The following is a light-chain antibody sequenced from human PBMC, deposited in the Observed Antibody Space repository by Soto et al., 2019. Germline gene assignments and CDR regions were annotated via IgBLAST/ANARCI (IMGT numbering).Light chain of an antibody. J-gene: IGLJ2*01. CDR2: EGI. V-gene: IGLV2-23*01. Sequence: QSALTQPASVSGSPGQSITISCTGISGDVGNYNLVSWYQQRPGKAPKLMIYEGIKRPSGVSNRCSGCKSVNTASVTVSELQAEDGADYYCCSYVGSSTSVVFGGGTKLTVL. CDR3: CSYVGSSTSVV. CDR1: SGDVGNYNL.